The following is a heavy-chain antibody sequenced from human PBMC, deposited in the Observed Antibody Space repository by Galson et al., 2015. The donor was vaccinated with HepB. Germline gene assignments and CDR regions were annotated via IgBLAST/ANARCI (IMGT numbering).Heavy chain of an antibody. V-gene: IGHV1-3*01. D-gene: IGHD6-6*01. CDR3: ARGAITTRRMDLLRRMDYYMDV. CDR1: GYTFTSYA. CDR2: INPGNDNT. J-gene: IGHJ6*03. Sequence: SVKVSCKASGYTFTSYAMHWVRQAPGQRLEWMGWINPGNDNTKYSQKLQGRVTITRDTSASTAYMELSSLRSEDTAIYYCARGAITTRRMDLLRRMDYYMDVWGKGTTVTVSS.